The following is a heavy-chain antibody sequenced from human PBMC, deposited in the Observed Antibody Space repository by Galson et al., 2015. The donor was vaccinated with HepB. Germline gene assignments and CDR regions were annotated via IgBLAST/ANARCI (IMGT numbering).Heavy chain of an antibody. CDR3: ARDPGYDILTGYLNAFDI. CDR1: GGTFSSYA. J-gene: IGHJ3*02. CDR2: IIPIFGTA. Sequence: SVKVPCKASGGTFSSYAISWVRQAPGQGLEWMGGIIPIFGTANYAQKFQGRVTITADESTSTAYMELSSLRSEDTAVYYCARDPGYDILTGYLNAFDIWGQGTMVTVSS. V-gene: IGHV1-69*13. D-gene: IGHD3-9*01.